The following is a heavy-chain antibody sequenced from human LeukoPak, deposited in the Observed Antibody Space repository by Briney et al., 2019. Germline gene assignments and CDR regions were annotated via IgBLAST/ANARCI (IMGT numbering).Heavy chain of an antibody. CDR3: ARVEATIFGVVTDY. D-gene: IGHD3-3*01. J-gene: IGHJ4*02. CDR2: INHSGST. Sequence: SETLSLTCTVSGGSISTYYWSWIRQPPGKGLEWIGEINHSGSTNYNPSLKSRVTISLDTSKNQLSLKLSSVSAADTAVYYCARVEATIFGVVTDYWGQGTLVTVSS. CDR1: GGSISTYY. V-gene: IGHV4-34*01.